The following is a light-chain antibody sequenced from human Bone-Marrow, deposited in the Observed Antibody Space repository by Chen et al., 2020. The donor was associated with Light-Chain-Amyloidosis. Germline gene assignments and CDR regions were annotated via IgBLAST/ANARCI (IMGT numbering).Light chain of an antibody. CDR3: QVWDRSSDRPV. CDR2: DDS. Sequence: SYVLTQPSSVSVAPGPTAPIVCGGNNIGSTSVHGYQQTPGQAPLLVVYDDSDRPSGIPERLSGSNSGNTATLTISRVEAGDEADYYCQVWDRSSDRPVFGGGTKLTVL. V-gene: IGLV3-21*02. CDR1: NIGSTS. J-gene: IGLJ3*02.